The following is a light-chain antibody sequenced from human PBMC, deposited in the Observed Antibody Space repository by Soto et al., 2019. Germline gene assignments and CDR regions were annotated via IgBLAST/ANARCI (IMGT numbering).Light chain of an antibody. CDR3: CSYAGSSTWV. V-gene: IGLV2-23*02. J-gene: IGLJ3*02. CDR2: EVS. Sequence: QSALTQPASVSGSPGQSITMTCTGTRSDVGSYNLVSWYQQHPGKAPKLMIYEVSKRPSGVSNSISGSKSGNTASLTISGLQAEDEADYYCCSYAGSSTWVFGGGTKLTVL. CDR1: RSDVGSYNL.